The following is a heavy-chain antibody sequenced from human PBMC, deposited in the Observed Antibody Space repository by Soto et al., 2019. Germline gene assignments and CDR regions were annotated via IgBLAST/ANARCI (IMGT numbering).Heavy chain of an antibody. CDR2: INPNSGGT. D-gene: IGHD5-18*01. CDR1: GYTFTGYY. CDR3: ARAHTAMVTRYYYYYGMDV. J-gene: IGHJ6*02. Sequence: GASVKVSCKASGYTFTGYYMHCVRQAPGQGLEWMGWINPNSGGTNYAQKFQGWVTMTRDTSISTAYMELSRLRSDDTAVYYCARAHTAMVTRYYYYYGMDVWGQGTTVTVS. V-gene: IGHV1-2*04.